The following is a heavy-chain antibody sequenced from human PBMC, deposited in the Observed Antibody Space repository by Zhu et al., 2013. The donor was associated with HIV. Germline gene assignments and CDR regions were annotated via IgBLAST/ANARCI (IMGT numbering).Heavy chain of an antibody. CDR3: ARDCPSCEVADAFDI. V-gene: IGHV1-2*02. J-gene: IGHJ3*02. D-gene: IGHD5-12*01. CDR2: INPDSGGT. Sequence: QVHLVQSGAEVRSLGPSVKVSCKASGYTFTGYYLHWVRQAPGQGLEWMGRINPDSGGTNYAQRFLGRVTMTRDTSITSAYMELTRLRSDDTAVYYCARDCPSCEVADAFDIWGQGTMVTVSS. CDR1: GYTFTGYY.